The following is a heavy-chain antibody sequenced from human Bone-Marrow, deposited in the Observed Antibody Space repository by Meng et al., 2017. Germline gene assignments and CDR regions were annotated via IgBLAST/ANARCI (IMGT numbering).Heavy chain of an antibody. V-gene: IGHV1-2*06. CDR1: GYNFPDYY. D-gene: IGHD6-19*01. CDR3: ARGRYSSGWYPPWFDP. J-gene: IGHJ5*02. Sequence: QGRLGQAGAEVKKPGAPVKVSCKPSGYNFPDYYIHWVRRAPGQGLEWMGRINPKSGDTHYAQKFQARVTMTGDTSISTAYMELSGLRSDDTAMYYCARGRYSSGWYPPWFDPWGQGTLVTVSS. CDR2: INPKSGDT.